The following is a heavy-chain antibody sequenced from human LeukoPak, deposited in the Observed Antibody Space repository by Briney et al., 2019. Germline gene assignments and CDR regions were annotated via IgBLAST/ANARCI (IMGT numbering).Heavy chain of an antibody. CDR3: ARDRFVVVPAAMYYYGMDV. Sequence: SVKVSCKASGGTFSSYAISWVRQAPGQGLEWMGGIIPIFGTANYARKFQGRVTITADESTSTAYMELSSLRSEDTAVYYCARDRFVVVPAAMYYYGMDVWGQGTTVTVSS. CDR2: IIPIFGTA. CDR1: GGTFSSYA. V-gene: IGHV1-69*13. J-gene: IGHJ6*02. D-gene: IGHD2-2*01.